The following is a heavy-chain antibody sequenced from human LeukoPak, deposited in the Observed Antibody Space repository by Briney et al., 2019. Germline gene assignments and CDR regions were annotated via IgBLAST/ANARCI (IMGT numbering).Heavy chain of an antibody. V-gene: IGHV4-34*01. Sequence: SETLSLTCAVYGGSFSGYYWSWIRQPPGKGLEWIGEINHSGSTNYNPSLKSRVTISVDTSKNQFSLKLSSATAADTAVYYCARGRRGYSYGPVLNYWGQGTLVTVSS. CDR2: INHSGST. CDR1: GGSFSGYY. CDR3: ARGRRGYSYGPVLNY. J-gene: IGHJ4*02. D-gene: IGHD5-18*01.